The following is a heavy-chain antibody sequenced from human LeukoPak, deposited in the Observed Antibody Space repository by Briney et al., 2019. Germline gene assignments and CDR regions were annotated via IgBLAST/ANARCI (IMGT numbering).Heavy chain of an antibody. Sequence: KPSATLSLTCPVSGGSVSSGSYYWSWIRQPPGEGLGWIGYIYYSGITNYNPSLKSRVTISIDTSKNQFSLKLSSVTAADTAVYYCARALRYGSGSYSSWFDPWGQGTLVTVSS. CDR2: IYYSGIT. CDR1: GGSVSSGSYY. J-gene: IGHJ5*02. CDR3: ARALRYGSGSYSSWFDP. D-gene: IGHD3-10*01. V-gene: IGHV4-61*01.